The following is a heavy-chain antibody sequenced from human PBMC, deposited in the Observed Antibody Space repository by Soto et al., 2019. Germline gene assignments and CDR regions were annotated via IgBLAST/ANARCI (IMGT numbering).Heavy chain of an antibody. CDR2: ISYGGST. J-gene: IGHJ4*02. V-gene: IGHV4-31*03. D-gene: IGHD5-18*01. Sequence: QVQLQESGPGLVKPSQTLSLPCTVSGGSINSGGYCWSWIRQHPGKGLDWIGCISYGGSTSYNPHLKSRVTISVDTSKHQFSLKLTSVTAADTAVYYCSRGILVWGQGALITVSS. CDR1: GGSINSGGYC. CDR3: SRGILV.